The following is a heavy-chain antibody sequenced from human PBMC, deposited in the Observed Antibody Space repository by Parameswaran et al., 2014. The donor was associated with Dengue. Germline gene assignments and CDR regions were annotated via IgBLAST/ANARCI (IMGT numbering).Heavy chain of an antibody. CDR3: AKDLLGQYYSSFYYYYGMDV. V-gene: IGHV3-23*01. Sequence: VRQAPGKGLEWVSAISGSGGSTYYADSVKGRFTISRDNSKNTLYLQMNSLRAEDTAVYYCAKDLLGQYYSSFYYYYGMDVWGQGTTVTVSS. CDR2: ISGSGGST. D-gene: IGHD3-10*01. J-gene: IGHJ6*02.